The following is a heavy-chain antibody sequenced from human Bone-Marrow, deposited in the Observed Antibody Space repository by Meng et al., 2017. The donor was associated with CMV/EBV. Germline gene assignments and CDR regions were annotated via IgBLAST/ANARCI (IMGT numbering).Heavy chain of an antibody. CDR1: GFTFSSYS. J-gene: IGHJ4*02. V-gene: IGHV3-21*01. CDR2: ISSSSSYI. Sequence: GESLKISCAASGFTFSSYSMNWVRQAPGKGLEWVSSISSSSSYIYYADSVKGRFTISRDNAKNSLYLQMNSLRAEDTAVYYCARISLEWLLDPQTTDYWDQGTLVTVSS. CDR3: ARISLEWLLDPQTTDY. D-gene: IGHD3-3*01.